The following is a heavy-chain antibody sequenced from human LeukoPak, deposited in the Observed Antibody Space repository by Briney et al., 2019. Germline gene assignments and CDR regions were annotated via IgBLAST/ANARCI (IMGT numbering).Heavy chain of an antibody. CDR3: VTVSSFDY. CDR2: IRNKANSHTT. Sequence: GGSLRLSCAASGFTFSDHYMDWVRQAPGKGLEWVGRIRNKANSHTTEYAASVKDRFTISRDDSKNSLYLQMNSLETEDTAVYYCVTVSSFDYWGQGTLVTVSS. J-gene: IGHJ4*02. V-gene: IGHV3-72*01. CDR1: GFTFSDHY.